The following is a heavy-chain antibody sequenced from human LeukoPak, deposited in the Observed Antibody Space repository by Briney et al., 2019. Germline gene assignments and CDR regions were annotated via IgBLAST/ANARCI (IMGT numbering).Heavy chain of an antibody. CDR3: ARDDILTGSFDL. CDR2: IYYSGIN. D-gene: IGHD3-9*01. Sequence: ASETLSLTCTVSGGSISSTGYYWDWIRQPPGKGLEWIGNIYYSGINYYNPSLRSRVTISVDTSKNQFSLKVSSVTAADAAVYYCARDDILTGSFDLWGQGTLVTVPS. J-gene: IGHJ4*02. V-gene: IGHV4-39*02. CDR1: GGSISSTGYY.